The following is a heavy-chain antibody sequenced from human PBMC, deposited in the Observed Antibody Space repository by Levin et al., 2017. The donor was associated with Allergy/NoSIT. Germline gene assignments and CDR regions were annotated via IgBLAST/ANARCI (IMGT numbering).Heavy chain of an antibody. CDR1: GFTFSSYA. CDR2: ISGSGGST. Sequence: GESLKISCAASGFTFSSYAMSWVRQAPGKGLEWVSAISGSGGSTYYADSVKGRFTISRDNSKNTLYLQMNSLRAEDTAVYYCAKDVNLVGYCSGGSCYSEPVGNFQHWGQGTLVTVSS. CDR3: AKDVNLVGYCSGGSCYSEPVGNFQH. J-gene: IGHJ1*01. V-gene: IGHV3-23*01. D-gene: IGHD2-15*01.